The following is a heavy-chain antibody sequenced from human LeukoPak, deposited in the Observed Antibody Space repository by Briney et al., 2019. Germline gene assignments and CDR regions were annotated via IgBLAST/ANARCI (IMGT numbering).Heavy chain of an antibody. Sequence: ASVKVSCEASGYTFTGYYMHWVRQAPGQGLEWMGWINPNSGGTNYAQKVQGRVTMTRDTAISTAYMELSRLRSDDTAVYYCAREEESAANFDYWGQGTLVTVSS. J-gene: IGHJ4*02. V-gene: IGHV1-2*02. CDR3: AREEESAANFDY. CDR1: GYTFTGYY. CDR2: INPNSGGT. D-gene: IGHD3-10*01.